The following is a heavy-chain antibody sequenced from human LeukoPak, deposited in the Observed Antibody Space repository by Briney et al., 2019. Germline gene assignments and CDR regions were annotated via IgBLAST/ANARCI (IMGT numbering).Heavy chain of an antibody. D-gene: IGHD3-3*01. J-gene: IGHJ5*02. CDR1: GFTFSSYA. CDR3: AKSDHEIWRGLTPP. V-gene: IGHV3-23*01. Sequence: QTGGSLRLSCAASGFTFSSYAMSWVRQAPGKGLAWVSTISGGSGSTYCADSVKGRFTISRDNSKNTLYLQMDSLRAEDTAVYHCAKSDHEIWRGLTPPWGQGTLVTVSS. CDR2: ISGGSGST.